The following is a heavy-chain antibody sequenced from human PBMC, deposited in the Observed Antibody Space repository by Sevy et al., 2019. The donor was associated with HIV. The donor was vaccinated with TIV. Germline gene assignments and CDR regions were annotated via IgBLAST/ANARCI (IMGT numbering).Heavy chain of an antibody. CDR1: GFTFNMYW. CDR3: ARYCSGGSCYSRFPHYHYGMDV. V-gene: IGHV3-7*01. CDR2: IKEDGSQK. D-gene: IGHD2-15*01. Sequence: GGCLRLSCAASGFTFNMYWMTWVRQAPGKGLEWVANIKEDGSQKKYLDSVKGRFIISRDNAKESLYLQINSLRADDTAVYYCARYCSGGSCYSRFPHYHYGMDVWGQGTTVTVSS. J-gene: IGHJ6*02.